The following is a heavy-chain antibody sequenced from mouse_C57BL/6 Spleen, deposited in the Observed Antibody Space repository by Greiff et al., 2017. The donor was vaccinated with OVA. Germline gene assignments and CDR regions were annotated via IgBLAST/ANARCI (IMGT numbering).Heavy chain of an antibody. CDR1: GYSFTGYF. D-gene: IGHD2-4*01. V-gene: IGHV1-37*01. J-gene: IGHJ2*01. CDR2: INPYNGDT. CDR3: ARRYYDYDGGDYFDY. Sequence: DVKLVESGPELVKPGASVKISCKASGYSFTGYFMNWVKQSHGKSLEWIGRINPYNGDTFYNQKFKGKATLTVDKSSSTAHMELLSLTSEDFAVYYCARRYYDYDGGDYFDYWGQGTTLTVSS.